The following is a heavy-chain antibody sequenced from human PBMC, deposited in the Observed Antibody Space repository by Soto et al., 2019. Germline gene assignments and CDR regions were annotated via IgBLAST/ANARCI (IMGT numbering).Heavy chain of an antibody. Sequence: GASVKVSCKASGGTFSSYAISWVQQAPGQGLEWMGGIIPIFGTANYAQKFQGRVTITADESTSTAYMELSSLRSEDTAVYYCARETYCSSASCSLDSYYYYGMDVWGQGTTVTVSS. CDR3: ARETYCSSASCSLDSYYYYGMDV. CDR2: IIPIFGTA. D-gene: IGHD2-2*01. J-gene: IGHJ6*02. V-gene: IGHV1-69*13. CDR1: GGTFSSYA.